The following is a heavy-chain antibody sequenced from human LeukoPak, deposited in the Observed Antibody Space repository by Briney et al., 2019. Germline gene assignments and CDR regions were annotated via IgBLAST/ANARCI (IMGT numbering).Heavy chain of an antibody. J-gene: IGHJ4*02. D-gene: IGHD2/OR15-2a*01. CDR1: GFTFSSYA. Sequence: GGSLRLSCAASGFTFSSYAMHWVRQAPGKGLEWVAVISYDGSYKYYADSVKGRFTISRDNSKNTLYLQMNSLRAEDTAVYYCARDRSLLFDYWGQGTLVTVSS. CDR2: ISYDGSYK. CDR3: ARDRSLLFDY. V-gene: IGHV3-30-3*01.